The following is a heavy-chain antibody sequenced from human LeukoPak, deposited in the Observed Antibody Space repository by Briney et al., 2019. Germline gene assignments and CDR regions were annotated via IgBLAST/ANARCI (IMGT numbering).Heavy chain of an antibody. CDR1: GFPFSNYA. V-gene: IGHV3-23*01. CDR2: IIGGGGST. D-gene: IGHD6-19*01. CDR3: AKDFASGWSHNWFDP. Sequence: GALRPPFSASGFPFSNYAMSWVRQAPGKGLEWGSAIIGGGGSTYYADSVKGRFTISRDNSKNMLYLQMNSLRAEDTAVYYCAKDFASGWSHNWFDPWGQGTLVTVSS. J-gene: IGHJ5*02.